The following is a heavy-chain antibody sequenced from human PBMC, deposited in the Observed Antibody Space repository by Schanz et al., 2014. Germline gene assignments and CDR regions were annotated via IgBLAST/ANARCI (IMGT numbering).Heavy chain of an antibody. CDR2: ISVYTGNT. Sequence: QVQVVQSGAELKKPGATVTVSCKASGYIFTTYAMSWVRQAPGQGLEWVGWISVYTGNTKYGQKVQGRVTMTADTSTNTAYMELRSLRSDDTAVYYCAKAEYDILTDSYSRLDPWGQGTLVTVSS. CDR3: AKAEYDILTDSYSRLDP. CDR1: GYIFTTYA. D-gene: IGHD3-9*01. V-gene: IGHV1-18*01. J-gene: IGHJ5*02.